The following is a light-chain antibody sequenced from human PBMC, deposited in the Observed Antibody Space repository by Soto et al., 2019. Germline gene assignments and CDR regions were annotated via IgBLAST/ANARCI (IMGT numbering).Light chain of an antibody. V-gene: IGLV3-21*01. Sequence: SYELTQPPSGSVAPGKTASISCGGNDIGSKGVHWYQQKPGQAPVLVIYSDTDLPPVITERFSGSNSANLATLTISRVEAGDEADYYCQVWDSGSAHVVFGGGTQLTVL. CDR3: QVWDSGSAHVV. J-gene: IGLJ2*01. CDR1: DIGSKG. CDR2: SDT.